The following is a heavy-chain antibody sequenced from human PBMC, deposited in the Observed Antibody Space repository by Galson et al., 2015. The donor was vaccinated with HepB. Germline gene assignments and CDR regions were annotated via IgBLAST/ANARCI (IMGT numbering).Heavy chain of an antibody. J-gene: IGHJ4*02. Sequence: SLRLSCAASGFTFSGYAMSRVRQAPGKGLEWVGRIKSKTDGGTTDYAAPVKGRFTISRDDSKNTLYLQMNSLKTEDTAVYYCTTELSPEWFDQNYFDYWGQGTLVTVSS. CDR1: GFTFSGYA. CDR3: TTELSPEWFDQNYFDY. D-gene: IGHD3-3*01. V-gene: IGHV3-15*01. CDR2: IKSKTDGGTT.